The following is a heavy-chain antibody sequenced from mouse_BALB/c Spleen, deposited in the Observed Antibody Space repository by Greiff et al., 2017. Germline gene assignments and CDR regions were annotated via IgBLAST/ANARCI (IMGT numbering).Heavy chain of an antibody. D-gene: IGHD2-4*01. CDR1: GFTFSSYT. CDR3: TRDGVYDYDDWFAY. Sequence: EVMLVESGGGLVKPGGSLKLSCAASGFTFSSYTMSWVRQTPEKRLEWVATISSGGSYTYYPDSVKGRFTISRDNAKNTLYLQMSSLKSEDTAMYYCTRDGVYDYDDWFAYWGQGTLVTVSA. CDR2: ISSGGSYT. V-gene: IGHV5-6-4*01. J-gene: IGHJ3*01.